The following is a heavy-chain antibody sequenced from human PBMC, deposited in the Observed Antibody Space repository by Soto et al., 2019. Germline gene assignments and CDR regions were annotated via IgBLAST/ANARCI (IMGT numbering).Heavy chain of an antibody. J-gene: IGHJ4*02. D-gene: IGHD2-15*01. CDR3: AKGPSRYCSGGSCYWDGTEGDY. V-gene: IGHV3-23*01. CDR2: ISGSGGST. CDR1: GFTFSSYA. Sequence: GGSLRLSCAASGFTFSSYAMSWVRQAPGKGLEWVSAISGSGGSTYYADSVKGRFTISRDNSKNTLYLQMNSLRAEDTAVYYCAKGPSRYCSGGSCYWDGTEGDYWGQGTLVTVSS.